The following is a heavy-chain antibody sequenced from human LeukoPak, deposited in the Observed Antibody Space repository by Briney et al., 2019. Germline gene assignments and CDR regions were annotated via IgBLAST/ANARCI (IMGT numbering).Heavy chain of an antibody. Sequence: GGSLRLSCAASGFTFSSYWMHWVRQAPGKGLVWASRINSDGSSTSYADSVKGRFTISRDNAKNTLYLQMNSLRAEDTAVYYCARGVVVPAAIYYYGMDVWGQGTTVTVSS. CDR3: ARGVVVPAAIYYYGMDV. J-gene: IGHJ6*02. V-gene: IGHV3-74*01. D-gene: IGHD2-2*01. CDR1: GFTFSSYW. CDR2: INSDGSST.